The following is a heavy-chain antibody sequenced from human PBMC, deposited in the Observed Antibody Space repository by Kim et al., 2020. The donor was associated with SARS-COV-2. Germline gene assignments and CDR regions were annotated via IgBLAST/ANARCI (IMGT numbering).Heavy chain of an antibody. V-gene: IGHV3-48*03. CDR3: AREGGVVTDLYYYYGMDV. D-gene: IGHD2-21*02. CDR2: ISSSGSTI. J-gene: IGHJ6*02. CDR1: GFTFSSYE. Sequence: GGSLRLSCAASGFTFSSYEMNWVRQAPGKGLEWVSYISSSGSTIYYADSVKGRFTISRDNAKNSLYLQMNSLRAEDTAVYYCAREGGVVTDLYYYYGMDVWGQGTTVTVSS.